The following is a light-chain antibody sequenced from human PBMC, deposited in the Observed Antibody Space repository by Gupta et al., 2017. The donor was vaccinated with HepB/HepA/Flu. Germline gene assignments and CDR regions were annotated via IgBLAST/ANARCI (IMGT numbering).Light chain of an antibody. J-gene: IGKJ1*01. CDR2: GAS. CDR1: QSVTTN. Sequence: DIVLMQSPATLSLSPGERATLACRANQSVTTNLAWYQQKPGQAPRLLIYGASNRAAGVPDRFSGSGSGTEFILTISRLEPEDFAVYYCQQYGREPRTFGQGTKVETK. V-gene: IGKV3-20*01. CDR3: QQYGREPRT.